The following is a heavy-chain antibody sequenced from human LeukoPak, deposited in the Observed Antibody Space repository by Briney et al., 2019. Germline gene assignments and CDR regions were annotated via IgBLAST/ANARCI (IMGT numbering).Heavy chain of an antibody. CDR3: ARDLVVPAASSNVAFDI. Sequence: PGGSLRLSCAASGFTFSSYSMNWVRQAPGKGLVWVSRINSDGSSTSYADSVKGRFTISRDNAKNTLYLQMNSLRAEDTAVYYCARDLVVPAASSNVAFDIWGQGTMVTVSS. V-gene: IGHV3-74*01. CDR2: INSDGSST. CDR1: GFTFSSYS. D-gene: IGHD2-2*01. J-gene: IGHJ3*02.